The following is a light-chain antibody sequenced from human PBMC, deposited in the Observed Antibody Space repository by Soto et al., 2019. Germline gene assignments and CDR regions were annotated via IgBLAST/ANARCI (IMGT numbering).Light chain of an antibody. CDR1: QDISNY. V-gene: IGKV1-33*01. Sequence: DIQMTQSPSSLSASGGDRVTITCQASQDISNYLNWYQQKPGKAPKLLIYDASNLETGVPSRFSGSGSGTDFTFTISSLQPEDIATYYCQQYENLPTFGQGTRLEIK. J-gene: IGKJ5*01. CDR2: DAS. CDR3: QQYENLPT.